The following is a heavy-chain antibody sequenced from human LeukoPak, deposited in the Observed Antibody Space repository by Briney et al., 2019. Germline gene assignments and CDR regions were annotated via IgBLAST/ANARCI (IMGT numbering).Heavy chain of an antibody. CDR2: IYNSGTT. D-gene: IGHD6-19*01. CDR3: ARTPTRYSSGWYNWFDP. CDR1: GGSISSSY. V-gene: IGHV4-59*01. Sequence: PSETLSLTCTVSGGSISSSYWNWMRQPPGKGLEWIGNIYNSGTTDYNPSLKSRVTISLDTSKNQFSLKLSSVTAADTAVYYCARTPTRYSSGWYNWFDPWGQGTLVTVSS. J-gene: IGHJ5*02.